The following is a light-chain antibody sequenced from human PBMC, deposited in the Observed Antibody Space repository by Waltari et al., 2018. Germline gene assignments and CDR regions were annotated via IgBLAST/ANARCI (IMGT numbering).Light chain of an antibody. CDR1: QTISGSF. J-gene: IGKJ2*01. CDR3: QQYADSPYT. Sequence: IVLTQSPGTLSFSPGDRATLSCRASQTISGSFFAWYRQGPGQAPGLLIYATSSRATGIPDRFSGSGSGTDFTLTISRLEPEDIAVYYCQQYADSPYTFGQGTKLEIE. CDR2: ATS. V-gene: IGKV3-20*01.